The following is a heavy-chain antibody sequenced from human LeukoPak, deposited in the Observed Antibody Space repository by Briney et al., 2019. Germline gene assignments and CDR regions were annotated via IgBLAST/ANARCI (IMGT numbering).Heavy chain of an antibody. Sequence: SETLSLTCTVSGGSISSSSYYWGWIRQPPGKGLEWIGSIYYSGSTYYNPSLKSRVTISVDTSKNQFSLKLSSVTAADTAVYYCARHRADSSGWWADYWGQGTLVTVSS. D-gene: IGHD6-19*01. V-gene: IGHV4-39*01. CDR2: IYYSGST. J-gene: IGHJ4*02. CDR3: ARHRADSSGWWADY. CDR1: GGSISSSSYY.